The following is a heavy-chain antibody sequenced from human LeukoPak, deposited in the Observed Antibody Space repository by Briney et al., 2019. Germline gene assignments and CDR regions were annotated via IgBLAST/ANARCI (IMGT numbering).Heavy chain of an antibody. V-gene: IGHV1-2*06. Sequence: GASVKVSCKASGYTFTGYYIHWVRQAPGQGLEWMGRINPNSGGTNYAQKFQGRVTMTRDASISTAYMELSRLRSDDTAVYYCARGEYSSSPLDYWGQGTLVTVSS. CDR1: GYTFTGYY. D-gene: IGHD6-6*01. J-gene: IGHJ4*02. CDR2: INPNSGGT. CDR3: ARGEYSSSPLDY.